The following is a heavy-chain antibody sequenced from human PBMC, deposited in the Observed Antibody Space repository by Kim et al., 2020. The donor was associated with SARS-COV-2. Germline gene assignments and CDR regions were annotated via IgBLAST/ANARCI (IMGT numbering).Heavy chain of an antibody. J-gene: IGHJ3*02. V-gene: IGHV4-59*01. D-gene: IGHD6-6*01. Sequence: LKSRVTISVDTSKNQFSLKLSSVTAADTAVYYCARESLAARAIYDAFDIWGQGTMVTVSS. CDR3: ARESLAARAIYDAFDI.